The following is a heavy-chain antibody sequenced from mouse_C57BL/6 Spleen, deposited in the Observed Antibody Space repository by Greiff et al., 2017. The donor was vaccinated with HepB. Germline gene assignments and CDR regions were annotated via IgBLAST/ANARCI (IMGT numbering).Heavy chain of an antibody. Sequence: EVQLQESGGGLVKPGGSLKLSCAASGFTFSDYGMHWVRQAPEKGLEWVAYISSGSSTIYYADTVKGRFTISRDNAKNTLFLQMTSLRSEDTAMYYCARLIYYGNPYAMDYWGQGTSVTVSS. D-gene: IGHD2-1*01. CDR1: GFTFSDYG. CDR2: ISSGSSTI. CDR3: ARLIYYGNPYAMDY. V-gene: IGHV5-17*01. J-gene: IGHJ4*01.